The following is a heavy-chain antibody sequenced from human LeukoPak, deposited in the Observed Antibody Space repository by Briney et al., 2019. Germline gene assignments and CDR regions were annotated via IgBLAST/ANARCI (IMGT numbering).Heavy chain of an antibody. CDR1: VFTFSSYA. V-gene: IGHV3-23*01. CDR3: AKEGVYGSGRGYYYGMDV. Sequence: GGSLRLSCAASVFTFSSYAMSGVRQAPGKGLEGVSAISGSGGRTYDADSVKGRFTISRDNSKNTLYLQMNSLRAEDTAVYYCAKEGVYGSGRGYYYGMDVWGQGTTVTVSS. J-gene: IGHJ6*02. CDR2: ISGSGGRT. D-gene: IGHD3-10*01.